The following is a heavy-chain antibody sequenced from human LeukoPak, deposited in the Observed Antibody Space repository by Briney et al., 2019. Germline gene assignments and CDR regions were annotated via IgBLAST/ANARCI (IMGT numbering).Heavy chain of an antibody. D-gene: IGHD1-1*01. Sequence: PSETLSLTCAVSGASITIYYWSWIRQPPGKGLEWIGSFYYSGSTNYNPSLKSRVTISVGTSENQFSLNLTSVTAADTAVYYCAVGYNWNDDGEAFDIWGQGTMVTVSS. CDR2: FYYSGST. V-gene: IGHV4-59*01. CDR1: GASITIYY. CDR3: AVGYNWNDDGEAFDI. J-gene: IGHJ3*02.